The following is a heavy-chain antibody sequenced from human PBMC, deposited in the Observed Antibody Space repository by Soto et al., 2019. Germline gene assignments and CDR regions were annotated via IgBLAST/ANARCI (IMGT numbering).Heavy chain of an antibody. CDR1: GGSISSGDYY. J-gene: IGHJ4*02. CDR2: IYYSGST. D-gene: IGHD6-13*01. CDR3: ARRSSSAWYFDY. Sequence: SETLSLTCTVSGGSISSGDYYWSWIRQHPGKGLEWIGYIYYSGSTYYNPSLKSRVTISVDTSKNQFSLKLSSVTAADTAVYHCARRSSSAWYFDYWGQGTLVTVSS. V-gene: IGHV4-31*03.